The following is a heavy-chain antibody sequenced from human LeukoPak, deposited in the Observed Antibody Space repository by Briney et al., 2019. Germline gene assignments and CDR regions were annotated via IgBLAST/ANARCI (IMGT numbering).Heavy chain of an antibody. D-gene: IGHD3-16*01. CDR3: ARDLTARGSFDY. Sequence: SETLSLTCSVSGVSVTNYYWSWVRQPAGMRLEWIGRNYPTGDTIYNPSLKSRVTMSVDMSKNHLSLKLTSVTAADAAVYYCARDLTARGSFDYWGQGILVSVSS. J-gene: IGHJ4*02. V-gene: IGHV4-4*07. CDR2: NYPTGDT. CDR1: GVSVTNYY.